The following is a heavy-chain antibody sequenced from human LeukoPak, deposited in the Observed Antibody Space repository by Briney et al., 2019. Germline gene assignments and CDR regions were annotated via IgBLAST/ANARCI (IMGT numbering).Heavy chain of an antibody. J-gene: IGHJ4*02. CDR3: ARGGGYDFWSGYSNYFDY. CDR1: GYTFTGYY. CDR2: INPNSGGT. V-gene: IGHV1-2*02. Sequence: GASVKVSCKASGYTFTGYYMHWVRQAPGQGLEWMGWINPNSGGTNYAQKFQGRVTMTRDTSISTAHMELSRLRSDDTAVYYCARGGGYDFWSGYSNYFDYWGQGTLVTVSS. D-gene: IGHD3-3*01.